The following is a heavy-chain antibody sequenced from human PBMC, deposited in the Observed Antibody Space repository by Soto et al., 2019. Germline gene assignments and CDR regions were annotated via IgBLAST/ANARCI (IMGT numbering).Heavy chain of an antibody. D-gene: IGHD3-16*02. CDR1: GFTFSSYA. Sequence: GGSLRLSCAASGFTFSSYAMSWVRQAPGKGLEWVSASSGSGGSTYYADSVKGRFTISRDNSKNTLYLQMNSLRAEDTAVYYCSTDSIGNFDYVWRSYPINSGYYGMDVWGQGTTVTVSS. V-gene: IGHV3-23*01. CDR2: SSGSGGST. J-gene: IGHJ6*02. CDR3: STDSIGNFDYVWRSYPINSGYYGMDV.